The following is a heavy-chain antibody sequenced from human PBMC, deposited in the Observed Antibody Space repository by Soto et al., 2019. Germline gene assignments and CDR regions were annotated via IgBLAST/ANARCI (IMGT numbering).Heavy chain of an antibody. CDR2: ISGSGATT. CDR1: GFIFSNYA. D-gene: IGHD1-1*01. V-gene: IGHV3-23*01. Sequence: PGGSLRLSCAASGFIFSNYAMSWVRQAPGRGLEWVSAISGSGATTYYPDSVKGRFTISRDNSKNTLYLQMNNLRADDTAVYYCTKGGIPQRHNIPKVDFDYWGQGSLVTV. J-gene: IGHJ4*02. CDR3: TKGGIPQRHNIPKVDFDY.